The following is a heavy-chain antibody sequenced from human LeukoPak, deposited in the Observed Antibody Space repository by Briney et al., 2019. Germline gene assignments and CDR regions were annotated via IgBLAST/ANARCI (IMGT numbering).Heavy chain of an antibody. Sequence: SETLSLTCTVSGGSISSYYWSWIRQPAGKGLEWIGRIYTSGSTNYNPSLKSRVTMSVDTSKNQFSLKLSSVTAADTAVYYCAREKNLAAAAKGEYYFDYWGQGTLVTVSS. V-gene: IGHV4-4*07. CDR3: AREKNLAAAAKGEYYFDY. D-gene: IGHD6-13*01. CDR1: GGSISSYY. J-gene: IGHJ4*02. CDR2: IYTSGST.